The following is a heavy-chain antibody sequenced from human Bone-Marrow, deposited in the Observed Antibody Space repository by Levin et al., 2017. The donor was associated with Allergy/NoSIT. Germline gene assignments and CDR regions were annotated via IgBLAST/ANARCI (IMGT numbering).Heavy chain of an antibody. D-gene: IGHD2-21*02. CDR2: INSDGSST. J-gene: IGHJ4*02. CDR1: GFTFSSYW. Sequence: GESLKISCAASGFTFSSYWMHWVRQAPGKGLVWVSHINSDGSSTTYADSVKGRFTISRDNAKNTLYLQMNSLRAEDTAIYYCTGVTDFDYWGQGTLVTVSS. V-gene: IGHV3-74*01. CDR3: TGVTDFDY.